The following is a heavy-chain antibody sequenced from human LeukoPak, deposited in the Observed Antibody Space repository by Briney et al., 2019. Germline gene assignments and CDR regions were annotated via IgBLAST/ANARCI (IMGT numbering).Heavy chain of an antibody. Sequence: SETLSLTCTVSGGSISSYYWSWIRQPPGKGLEWIVYIYYSGSTDYNPSLKSRVTISLDTSKNQFSLKLSSVTAADTAVYYCARDSRSLGVTTVTRGFDYWGQGTLVTVSS. CDR1: GGSISSYY. D-gene: IGHD4-17*01. V-gene: IGHV4-59*01. CDR2: IYYSGST. CDR3: ARDSRSLGVTTVTRGFDY. J-gene: IGHJ4*02.